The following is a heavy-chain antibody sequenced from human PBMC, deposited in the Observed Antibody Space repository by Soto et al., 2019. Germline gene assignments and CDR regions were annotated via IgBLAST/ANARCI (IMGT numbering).Heavy chain of an antibody. CDR3: AKVVVGAPRHPDFDS. CDR1: GGSINNGDYF. CDR2: VYHSGTT. D-gene: IGHD2-15*01. J-gene: IGHJ4*02. V-gene: IGHV4-39*01. Sequence: PSETLSLTCAVYGGSINNGDYFWGWIRQPPGKGLEWIGSVYHSGTTNYNPSLKSRVTISVDTSKNQFSLNLRSVTAADTAVYYCAKVVVGAPRHPDFDSWGQGTLVTVSS.